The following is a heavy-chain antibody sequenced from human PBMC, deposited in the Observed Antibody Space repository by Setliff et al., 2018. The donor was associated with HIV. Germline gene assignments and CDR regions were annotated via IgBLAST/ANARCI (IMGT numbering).Heavy chain of an antibody. Sequence: SETLSLTCTVIGASVSMPGWWGWVRQSPGKRLEWIGEVSDGGTKYNPSLQGRATTPVDRSKNQFSLELRSVTAADTAVYYCVKEGRTSTVFDYWGQGVMVTVSS. J-gene: IGHJ4*02. CDR1: GASVSMPGW. D-gene: IGHD1-7*01. V-gene: IGHV4-4*02. CDR2: VSDGGT. CDR3: VKEGRTSTVFDY.